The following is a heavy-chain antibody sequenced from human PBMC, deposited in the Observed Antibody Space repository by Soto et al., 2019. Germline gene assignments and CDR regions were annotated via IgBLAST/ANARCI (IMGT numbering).Heavy chain of an antibody. V-gene: IGHV4-31*03. CDR3: ARDGRGPTDFDI. D-gene: IGHD1-1*01. Sequence: PSETLSLTCTVSGGSISSGGYYWSWIRQHPGKGLEWIGYIYYSGSTYYNPSLKSRVTISVDTSKNQFSLKLSSVTAADTAVYYCARDGRGPTDFDIWGQGTMVTVSS. CDR1: GGSISSGGYY. J-gene: IGHJ3*02. CDR2: IYYSGST.